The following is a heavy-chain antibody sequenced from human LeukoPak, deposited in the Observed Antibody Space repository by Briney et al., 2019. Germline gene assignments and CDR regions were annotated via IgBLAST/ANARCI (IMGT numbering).Heavy chain of an antibody. V-gene: IGHV1-24*01. CDR3: ATGVGVGHDY. J-gene: IGHJ4*02. CDR1: GYTLTELS. Sequence: GASVKVSCRVSGYTLTELSMHWVRQAPGKGLEWMGGFDPEDGETIYAQKSQGRVTMTEDTSTDTAYMELSSLRSEDTAVYYCATGVGVGHDYWGQGTLVTVSS. CDR2: FDPEDGET. D-gene: IGHD3-10*01.